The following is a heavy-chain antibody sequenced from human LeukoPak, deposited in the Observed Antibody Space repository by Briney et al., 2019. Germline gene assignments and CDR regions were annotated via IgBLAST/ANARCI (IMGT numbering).Heavy chain of an antibody. J-gene: IGHJ5*02. Sequence: ASVKVSCKAPGYTFTSYGISWVRQAPGQGLEWMGWISAYNGNTNYAQKLQGRVTMTTDTSTSTAYMELRSLRSDDTAVYYCARMNYYDSSGYYGWFDPWGQGTLVTVSS. D-gene: IGHD3-22*01. V-gene: IGHV1-18*01. CDR3: ARMNYYDSSGYYGWFDP. CDR1: GYTFTSYG. CDR2: ISAYNGNT.